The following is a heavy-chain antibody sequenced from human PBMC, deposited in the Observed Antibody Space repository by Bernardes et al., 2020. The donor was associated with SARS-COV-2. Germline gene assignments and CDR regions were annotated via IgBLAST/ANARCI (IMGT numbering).Heavy chain of an antibody. CDR1: GASFSGYY. V-gene: IGHV4-34*01. CDR2: IIHDGNT. J-gene: IGHJ4*02. D-gene: IGHD3-10*01. CDR3: ARGEYSGSGTYYSVPPYFDY. Sequence: SETLSLTCAVYGASFSGYYWTWIRQPPGKGLQWIGEIIHDGNTNYNPSLKSRVTISVDMSKSQFSLKLNSVTAADTAIYYCARGEYSGSGTYYSVPPYFDYWGQGTLVTVSS.